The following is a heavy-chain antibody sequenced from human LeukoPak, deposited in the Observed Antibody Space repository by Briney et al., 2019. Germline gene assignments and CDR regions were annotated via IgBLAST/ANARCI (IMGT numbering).Heavy chain of an antibody. CDR1: GFTFSSYA. CDR3: AGVVTSFPYFDY. V-gene: IGHV3-23*01. CDR2: ISGSGGST. Sequence: GGSLRLSCAASGFTFSSYAMSWVRQAPGKGLEWVSAISGSGGSTYYADSVKGRFTISRDNSKNTLYLQMNSLRAEDTAVYYCAGVVTSFPYFDYWGQGTQVTVSS. D-gene: IGHD3-3*01. J-gene: IGHJ4*02.